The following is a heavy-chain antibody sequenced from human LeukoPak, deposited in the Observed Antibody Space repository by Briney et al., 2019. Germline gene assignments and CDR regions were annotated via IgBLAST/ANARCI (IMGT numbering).Heavy chain of an antibody. D-gene: IGHD6-13*01. CDR2: IYHSGST. J-gene: IGHJ3*02. V-gene: IGHV4-30-2*01. Sequence: SQTLSLTCAVPGGSISSGGYSWSWIRQPPGKGLEWIGYIYHSGSTYYNPSLKSRVTISVDRSKNQFSLKLSSVTAADTAVYYCARESSGYSSSWYGSAFDIWGQGTMVTVSS. CDR3: ARESSGYSSSWYGSAFDI. CDR1: GGSISSGGYS.